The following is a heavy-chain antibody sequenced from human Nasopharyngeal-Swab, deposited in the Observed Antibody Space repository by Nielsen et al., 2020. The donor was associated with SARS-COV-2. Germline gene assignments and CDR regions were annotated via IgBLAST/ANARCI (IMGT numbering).Heavy chain of an antibody. CDR1: GGTFSSYA. D-gene: IGHD4-17*01. CDR2: IIPIFGTA. Sequence: SVKVSCKASGGTFSSYAISWVRQAPGQGLEWMGGIIPIFGTANYAQKFQGRVTITADESTSTAYMELSSLRSEDTAVYYCARVGAFRGNYGDYEVYWGQGTQVTVSS. J-gene: IGHJ4*02. V-gene: IGHV1-69*13. CDR3: ARVGAFRGNYGDYEVY.